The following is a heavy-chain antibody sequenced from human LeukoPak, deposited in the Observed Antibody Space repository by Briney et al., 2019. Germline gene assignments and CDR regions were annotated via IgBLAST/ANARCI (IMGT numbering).Heavy chain of an antibody. CDR2: IIPIFVKE. Sequence: GASVKVSCKASGGTFSSYAISWVRQAPGKGLEWRGGIIPIFVKENYARKFQGRVTITRNTSISTAYMELSSLRSDDTAVYYCVRIAARLNYFDYWGQGNLVSVSS. D-gene: IGHD6-6*01. CDR1: GGTFSSYA. CDR3: VRIAARLNYFDY. V-gene: IGHV1-69*05. J-gene: IGHJ4*02.